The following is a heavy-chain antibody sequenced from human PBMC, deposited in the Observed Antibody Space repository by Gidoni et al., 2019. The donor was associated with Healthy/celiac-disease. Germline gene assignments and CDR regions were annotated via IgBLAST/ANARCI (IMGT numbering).Heavy chain of an antibody. J-gene: IGHJ6*03. Sequence: EVQLVESGGGLVKPGGSLRLSCAASGFTFSSYSMNWVRQAPGKGLEWVSSISSSSSYIYYADSVKGRFTISRDNAKNSLYLQMNSLRAEDTAVYYCARDGLELRNSYYYMDVWGKGTTVTVSS. CDR2: ISSSSSYI. CDR1: GFTFSSYS. CDR3: ARDGLELRNSYYYMDV. D-gene: IGHD1-7*01. V-gene: IGHV3-21*01.